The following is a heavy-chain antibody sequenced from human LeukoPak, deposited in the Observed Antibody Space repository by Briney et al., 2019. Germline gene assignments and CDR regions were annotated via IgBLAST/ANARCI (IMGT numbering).Heavy chain of an antibody. CDR3: ARYDYVWGSYRPIDY. Sequence: ASVKVCCKASGYTFTSYGISWVRQAPGQGLEWMGWISAYSGNTNYAQKLQGRVTMTTDTSTSTAYMELRSLRSDDTAVYYCARYDYVWGSYRPIDYWGQGTLVTVSS. D-gene: IGHD3-16*02. V-gene: IGHV1-18*01. CDR1: GYTFTSYG. CDR2: ISAYSGNT. J-gene: IGHJ4*02.